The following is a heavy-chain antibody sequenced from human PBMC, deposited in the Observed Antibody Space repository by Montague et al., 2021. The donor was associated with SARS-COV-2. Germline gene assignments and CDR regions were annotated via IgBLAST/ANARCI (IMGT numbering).Heavy chain of an antibody. CDR3: AFYGDYALDY. D-gene: IGHD4-17*01. J-gene: IGHJ4*02. V-gene: IGHV3-9*01. CDR2: ISWNSGSI. Sequence: SLGLPCAASGFTFSSYAMHWVRQAPGKGLEWVSGISWNSGSIGYADSVKGRFTISRDNAKNSLYLQMNSLRAEDTALYYCAFYGDYALDYWGQGTLVTVSS. CDR1: GFTFSSYA.